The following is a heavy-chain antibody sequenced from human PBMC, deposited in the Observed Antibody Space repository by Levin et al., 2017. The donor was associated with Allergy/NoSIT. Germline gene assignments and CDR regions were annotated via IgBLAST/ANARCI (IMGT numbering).Heavy chain of an antibody. CDR1: GYTLTELS. J-gene: IGHJ3*02. Sequence: VASVKVSCKVSGYTLTELSMHWVRQAPGKGLEWMGGFDPEDGETIYAQKFQGRVTMTEDTSTDTAYMELSSLRSEDTAVYYCATYPFQYNAFDIWGQGTMVTVSS. CDR2: FDPEDGET. D-gene: IGHD1-1*01. CDR3: ATYPFQYNAFDI. V-gene: IGHV1-24*01.